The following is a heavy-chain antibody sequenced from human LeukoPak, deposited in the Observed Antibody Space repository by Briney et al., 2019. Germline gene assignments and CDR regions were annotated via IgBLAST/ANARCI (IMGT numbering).Heavy chain of an antibody. Sequence: SVKVSCKASGGTFSSYAISWVRQAPGQGLEWMGGIIPIFGTANYAQKFQGRVTITADKSTSTAYMELSSLRSEDTAVYYCASTVTTYNYYYYYYMDVWGKGTTVTVSS. J-gene: IGHJ6*03. CDR2: IIPIFGTA. CDR3: ASTVTTYNYYYYYYMDV. V-gene: IGHV1-69*06. D-gene: IGHD4-11*01. CDR1: GGTFSSYA.